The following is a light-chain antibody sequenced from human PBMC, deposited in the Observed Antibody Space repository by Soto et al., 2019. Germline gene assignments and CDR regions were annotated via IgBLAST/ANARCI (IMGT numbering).Light chain of an antibody. Sequence: VVLTQSPATLSLSPWERATLSCRASQSISEFLAWYQQKPGQAPRLLIYDASNRATGTPARFSGSGSGTDFTLTISSLEAEDFAVYSCQQYHSSPWTFGQGTKVDIK. CDR1: QSISEF. J-gene: IGKJ1*01. CDR2: DAS. CDR3: QQYHSSPWT. V-gene: IGKV3-11*01.